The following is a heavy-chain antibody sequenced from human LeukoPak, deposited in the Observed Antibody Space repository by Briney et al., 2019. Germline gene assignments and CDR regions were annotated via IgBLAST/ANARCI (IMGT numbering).Heavy chain of an antibody. D-gene: IGHD3-10*01. CDR1: GYSFTMYW. CDR3: ARRSITYDAFDI. Sequence: RGESLKISCKGSGYSFTMYWIAWVRQMPGKGLEWMGIIYPGDSDTRYSPSFQGQVTISADKSISTAYLQWSSLKASDTAMYYCARRSITYDAFDIWGQGTMVTVSS. CDR2: IYPGDSDT. J-gene: IGHJ3*02. V-gene: IGHV5-51*01.